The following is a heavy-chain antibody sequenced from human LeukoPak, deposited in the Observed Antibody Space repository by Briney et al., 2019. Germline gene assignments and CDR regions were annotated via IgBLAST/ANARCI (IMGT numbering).Heavy chain of an antibody. CDR1: GYTFTSYA. D-gene: IGHD2-15*01. Sequence: ASVKVSCKASGYTFTSYAMHRVRQAPGQRLEWMGWINAGNGNTKYSQKFQGRVTITRDASASTAYMELSSLRSEDTAVYYCARGPPAGPPDYWGQGTLVTVSS. CDR2: INAGNGNT. J-gene: IGHJ4*02. V-gene: IGHV1-3*01. CDR3: ARGPPAGPPDY.